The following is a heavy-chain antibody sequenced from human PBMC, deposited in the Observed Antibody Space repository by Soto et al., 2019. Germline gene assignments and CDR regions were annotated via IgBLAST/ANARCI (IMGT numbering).Heavy chain of an antibody. CDR3: AQDSLRRRHPYYYWFYGMDV. D-gene: IGHD5-18*01. V-gene: IGHV4-34*01. CDR1: GRSFSGYY. J-gene: IGHJ6*02. Sequence: SETLSLTCAVYGRSFSGYYWSWIRQPPGKGLEWIGEINQSGTTNNNPSLKSRVTISVDTSKNQFSLKLSSVTAADTAAYYCAQDSLRRRHPYYYWFYGMDVWGPGT. CDR2: INQSGTT.